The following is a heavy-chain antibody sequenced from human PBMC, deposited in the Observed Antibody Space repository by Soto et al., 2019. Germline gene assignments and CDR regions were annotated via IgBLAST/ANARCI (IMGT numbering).Heavy chain of an antibody. D-gene: IGHD3-10*01. V-gene: IGHV1-58*01. Sequence: GASVKVSCKTSGFTFSTSAVQWVRQARGQRLEWIGWIVVGSGKTNYAQKFQDRVAITRDTSTGTSCLEMTGLTSADTAAYYCAADTLQKAVWGQGTLVTVSS. CDR2: IVVGSGKT. CDR1: GFTFSTSA. CDR3: AADTLQKAV. J-gene: IGHJ4*02.